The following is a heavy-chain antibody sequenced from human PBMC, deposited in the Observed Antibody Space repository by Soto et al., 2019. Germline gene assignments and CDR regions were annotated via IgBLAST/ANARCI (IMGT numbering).Heavy chain of an antibody. J-gene: IGHJ4*02. V-gene: IGHV5-51*01. D-gene: IGHD6-19*01. CDR1: GYSVYSYW. CDR2: TYPGDSDT. CDR3: SRVLYASAWYGIDF. Sequence: GESLKISCKSSGYSVYSYWIAWVRQMPGKGLEWMGITYPGDSDTRYSPSFEGQVTISADKSISTAYLRWSSLKASDTAMYYCSRVLYASAWYGIDFWGQGTLVTVSS.